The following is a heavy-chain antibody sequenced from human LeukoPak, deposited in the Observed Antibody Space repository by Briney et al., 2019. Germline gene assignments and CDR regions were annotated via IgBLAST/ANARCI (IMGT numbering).Heavy chain of an antibody. CDR3: ARAGMTGTRDPNWFDP. CDR1: GGSISSGGNY. J-gene: IGHJ5*02. Sequence: SETLSLTCTVSGGSISSGGNYWNWIRQPPGKGLEWIGYTYHSGSTYYNPSLKSRVTISVDMSKNQFSLKLSSVTAADTAVYYCARAGMTGTRDPNWFDPWGQGTLVTVSS. CDR2: TYHSGST. V-gene: IGHV4-30-2*01. D-gene: IGHD3-9*01.